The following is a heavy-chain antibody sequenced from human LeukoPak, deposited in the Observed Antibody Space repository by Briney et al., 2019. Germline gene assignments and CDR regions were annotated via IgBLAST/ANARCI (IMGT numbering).Heavy chain of an antibody. D-gene: IGHD1-1*01. CDR2: IYSSGNT. J-gene: IGHJ4*02. CDR1: GDSIRSGRNY. Sequence: PSETLSLTCSVSGDSIRSGRNYWGWIRQSPGKGLEWIASIYSSGNTHSNPSLKSRVSISVDTSKNQVSLKLYSVTASDAAIYYCARHLSGTTMSHYFDFWGQGTLVTVSS. CDR3: ARHLSGTTMSHYFDF. V-gene: IGHV4-39*01.